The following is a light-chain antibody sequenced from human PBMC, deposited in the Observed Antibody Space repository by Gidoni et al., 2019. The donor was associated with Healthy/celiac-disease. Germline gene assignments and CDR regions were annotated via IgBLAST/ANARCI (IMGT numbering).Light chain of an antibody. CDR2: QDS. J-gene: IGLJ2*01. CDR3: QAWDSSTVV. Sequence: SYELTQPPSVYVSPGQTASITCSGDKLGDKYACWYQQKPGQSPVLVIYQDSKRPSGIPERVSGSNSGNTATLTISGTQAMDEADYYCQAWDSSTVVFGGGTKLT. CDR1: KLGDKY. V-gene: IGLV3-1*01.